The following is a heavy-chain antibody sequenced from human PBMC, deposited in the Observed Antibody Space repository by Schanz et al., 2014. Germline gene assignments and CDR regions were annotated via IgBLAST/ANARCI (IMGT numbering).Heavy chain of an antibody. V-gene: IGHV3-20*04. CDR3: AYYDVLTGFDY. J-gene: IGHJ4*02. Sequence: EVHLLESGGGLVQPGGSLRLSCAASGFTFSNHALSWVRQVPGKGLEWVSGINWNGGDTSYADSVKGRFTISRDNAKNSLYLQMNSLRAEDTAVYYCAYYDVLTGFDYWGQGTQVTVSS. CDR1: GFTFSNHA. D-gene: IGHD3-9*01. CDR2: INWNGGDT.